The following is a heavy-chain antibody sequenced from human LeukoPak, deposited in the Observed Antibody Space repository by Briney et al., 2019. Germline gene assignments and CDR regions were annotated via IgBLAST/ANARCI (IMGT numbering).Heavy chain of an antibody. CDR3: ARSHLWGGYFDY. CDR1: GFTFSDYY. Sequence: TGGSLRLSCAASGFTFSDYYMSWIRQAPGKGLEWVSYISSSGSTIYYADSVKGRFTISGDNAKNSLYLQMNSLRAEDTAVYYCARSHLWGGYFDYWGQGTLVTVSS. CDR2: ISSSGSTI. D-gene: IGHD3-3*02. J-gene: IGHJ4*02. V-gene: IGHV3-11*04.